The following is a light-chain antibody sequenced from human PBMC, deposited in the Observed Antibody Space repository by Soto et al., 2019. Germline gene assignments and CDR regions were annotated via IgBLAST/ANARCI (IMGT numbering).Light chain of an antibody. CDR3: KSYAGSNTYV. CDR2: EVV. V-gene: IGLV2-8*01. Sequence: QSVLAQPPSASGSPGQSVTISCTGTKSDIGVYDFVSWYQHHPGKAPRLIIYEVVQRPSGVPDRFSGSKSGNTASLTVSGLQAADGADYFCKSYAGSNTYVFGSGTKVT. CDR1: KSDIGVYDF. J-gene: IGLJ1*01.